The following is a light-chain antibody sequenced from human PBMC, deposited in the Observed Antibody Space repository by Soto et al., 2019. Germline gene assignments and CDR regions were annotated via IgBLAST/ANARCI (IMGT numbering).Light chain of an antibody. CDR3: QQYDNWPPYT. Sequence: EVVMTQSPATLSVSPGERATLSCRASQSVSTNLAWYQQKRGQAPRLLIYGASTRAIGIPARFSGSGSGTEFTLTISSLQSEDFAVYYCQQYDNWPPYTFGQGTKLEIK. CDR2: GAS. V-gene: IGKV3-15*01. J-gene: IGKJ2*01. CDR1: QSVSTN.